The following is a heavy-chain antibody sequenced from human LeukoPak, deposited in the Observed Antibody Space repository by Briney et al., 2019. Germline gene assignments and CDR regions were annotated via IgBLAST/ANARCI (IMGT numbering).Heavy chain of an antibody. J-gene: IGHJ6*02. CDR2: IYSSGST. D-gene: IGHD4-17*01. V-gene: IGHV4-4*07. CDR1: GGSISSYY. Sequence: SETLSLTCTVSGGSISSYYWSWIRQPAGKGLEWIGRIYSSGSTNYNPSLKSRVTMSVDTSKNHFSLKLTSVTAADTAVYYCARTFQAPSYGDSDSRTKYPYSMDVWGQGTMVAVSS. CDR3: ARTFQAPSYGDSDSRTKYPYSMDV.